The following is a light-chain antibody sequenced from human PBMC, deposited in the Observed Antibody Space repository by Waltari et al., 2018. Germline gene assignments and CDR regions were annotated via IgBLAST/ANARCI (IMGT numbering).Light chain of an antibody. CDR2: DIS. Sequence: QSVLLQPASVSGSPGQSITISSTGTSSHIGAYNYVSWSQQDPGKAPKLVIYDISKWPSGVSNRFSGSKSGNTASLNISGLQAEDEADYYCRSYKRSNTGVFGGGTKLTVL. V-gene: IGLV2-14*01. CDR3: RSYKRSNTGV. J-gene: IGLJ3*02. CDR1: SSHIGAYNY.